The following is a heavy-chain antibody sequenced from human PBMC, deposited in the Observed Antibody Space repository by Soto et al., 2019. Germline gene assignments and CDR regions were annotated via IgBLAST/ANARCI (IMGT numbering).Heavy chain of an antibody. V-gene: IGHV1-69*01. D-gene: IGHD6-19*01. Sequence: GXSVKDSCKASGGTFSRYSISWVRQAPVQGLEWMGGIIPIFGTANYAQKFQGRVTITADESTSTAYMELSSLRSEDTAVYYCAREFGGPQQLLTWGSSGWPPYYFDYWGQGTLVTVS. J-gene: IGHJ4*02. CDR1: GGTFSRYS. CDR3: AREFGGPQQLLTWGSSGWPPYYFDY. CDR2: IIPIFGTA.